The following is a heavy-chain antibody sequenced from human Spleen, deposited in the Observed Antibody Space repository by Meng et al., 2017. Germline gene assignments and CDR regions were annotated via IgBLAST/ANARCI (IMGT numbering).Heavy chain of an antibody. J-gene: IGHJ4*02. Sequence: GPLQQWGAGLFKPSETPSLTCVVSGGSFSDYYWSWIRQPPGKGLEWIGEINHSGSTNYNPSLESRATISVDTSQNNLSLKLSSVTAADSAVYYCARGPTTMAHDFDYWGQGTLVTVSS. V-gene: IGHV4-34*01. D-gene: IGHD4-11*01. CDR2: INHSGST. CDR1: GGSFSDYY. CDR3: ARGPTTMAHDFDY.